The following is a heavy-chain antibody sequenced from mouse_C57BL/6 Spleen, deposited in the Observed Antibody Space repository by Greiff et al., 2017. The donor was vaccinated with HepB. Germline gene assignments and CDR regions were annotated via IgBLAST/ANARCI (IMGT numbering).Heavy chain of an antibody. J-gene: IGHJ2*01. V-gene: IGHV3-6*01. Sequence: ESGPGLVKPSQSLSLTCSVTGYSITSGYYWNWIRQFPGNKLEWMGYISYDGSNNYNPSLKNRISITRDTSKNQFFLKLNSVTTEDTATYYWARTYYDYDSFDYWGQGTTLTVSS. D-gene: IGHD2-4*01. CDR3: ARTYYDYDSFDY. CDR2: ISYDGSN. CDR1: GYSITSGYY.